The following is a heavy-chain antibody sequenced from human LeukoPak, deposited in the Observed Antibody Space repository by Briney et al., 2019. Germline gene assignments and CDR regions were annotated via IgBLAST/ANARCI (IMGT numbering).Heavy chain of an antibody. CDR1: GFTVSSNY. CDR3: ARGDTPIPFDY. CDR2: IYSGGST. V-gene: IGHV3-53*01. Sequence: PGGSLRLSCAASGFTVSSNYMSWVRQAPGKGLEWVSVIYSGGSTYYADSVKGRFTISRDNSKNTLYLQMNSLRAEHTAVYYCARGDTPIPFDYWGQGTLVTVSS. D-gene: IGHD5-18*01. J-gene: IGHJ4*02.